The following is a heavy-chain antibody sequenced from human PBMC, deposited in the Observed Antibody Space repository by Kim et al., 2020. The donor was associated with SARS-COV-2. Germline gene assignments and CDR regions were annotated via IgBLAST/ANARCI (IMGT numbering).Heavy chain of an antibody. V-gene: IGHV3-66*01. CDR1: GITLTNNH. CDR2: IYGGGTI. D-gene: IGHD3-10*01. CDR3: ARDIKFDGFAFFDL. Sequence: GGSLRLSCAASGITLTNNHMNWVRQAPGKGLEWVSVIYGGGTIDYADSVKDRFTISRDTSENTVYLEMNSLRAEDTAVYYCARDIKFDGFAFFDLWGRGTLVSVSS. J-gene: IGHJ2*01.